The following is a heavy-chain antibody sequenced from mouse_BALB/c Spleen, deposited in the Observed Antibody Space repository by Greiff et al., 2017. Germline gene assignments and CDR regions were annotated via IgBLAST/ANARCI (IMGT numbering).Heavy chain of an antibody. Sequence: EVKLEESGGGLVQPGGSMKLSCVASGFTFSNYWMNWVRQSPEKGLEWVAEIRLKSNNYATHYAESVKGRFTISRDDSKSSVYLQMNNLRAEDTGIYYCTRRLYYGPYFDYWGQGTTLTVSS. CDR2: IRLKSNNYAT. J-gene: IGHJ2*01. CDR1: GFTFSNYW. V-gene: IGHV6-6*02. D-gene: IGHD1-2*01. CDR3: TRRLYYGPYFDY.